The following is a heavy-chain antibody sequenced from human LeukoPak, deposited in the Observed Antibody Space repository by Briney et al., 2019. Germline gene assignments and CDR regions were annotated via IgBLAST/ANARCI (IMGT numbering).Heavy chain of an antibody. CDR3: AREGWRDGFNYFDY. J-gene: IGHJ4*02. D-gene: IGHD5-24*01. V-gene: IGHV3-48*01. CDR1: GFTFSDFE. CDR2: ISSSSSTI. Sequence: PGGSLRLSCAVSGFTFSDFEMNWVRQAPGKGLEWVSYISSSSSTIYYADSVKGRFTISRDNAKNSLYLQMNSLRAEDTAVYYCAREGWRDGFNYFDYWGQGTLVTVSS.